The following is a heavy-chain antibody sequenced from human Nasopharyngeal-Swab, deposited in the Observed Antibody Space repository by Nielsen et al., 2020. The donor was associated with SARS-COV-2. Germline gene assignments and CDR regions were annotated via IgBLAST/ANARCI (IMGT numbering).Heavy chain of an antibody. J-gene: IGHJ4*02. CDR2: VFYNGYT. Sequence: SETLSLTCTVVSGDSIYSSRRLWGWLRQPPGKTLEWIGSVFYNGYTYYSPSLKSRVTISVDTSKNQFSLRLRSVTAADTGVYYCARHFASLDYYGSGSLHYFDYWGQGTLVPVSS. D-gene: IGHD3-10*01. CDR1: GDSIYSSRRL. CDR3: ARHFASLDYYGSGSLHYFDY. V-gene: IGHV4-39*01.